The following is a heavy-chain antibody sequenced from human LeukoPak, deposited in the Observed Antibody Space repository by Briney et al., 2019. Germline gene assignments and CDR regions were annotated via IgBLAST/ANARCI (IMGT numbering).Heavy chain of an antibody. Sequence: SQTLSLTCTVSGGAISSGGYCWSWIRQPPGKGLKWIGYIYYSGSTSYNPSLKSRVTISVDTSKNQFSLKLSSVTAADTAVYYCARNPYSGYDYWYFDLWGRGTLVTVSS. CDR1: GGAISSGGYC. J-gene: IGHJ2*01. V-gene: IGHV4-31*03. CDR2: IYYSGST. CDR3: ARNPYSGYDYWYFDL. D-gene: IGHD5-12*01.